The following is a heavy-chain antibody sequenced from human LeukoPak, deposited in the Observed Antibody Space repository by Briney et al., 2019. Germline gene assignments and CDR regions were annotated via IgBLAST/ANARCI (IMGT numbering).Heavy chain of an antibody. CDR1: GFTFSSYS. V-gene: IGHV3-21*01. CDR3: ARVRAWTCFDY. J-gene: IGHJ4*02. CDR2: ISSSSSYI. Sequence: GRSLRLSCAASGFTFSSYSMTWVRQAPGKGLEWVSSISSSSSYIYYADSVKGRFTISRDNAKNSLYLQMNSLRAEDTAVYYCARVRAWTCFDYWGQGTLVTVSS. D-gene: IGHD3-10*01.